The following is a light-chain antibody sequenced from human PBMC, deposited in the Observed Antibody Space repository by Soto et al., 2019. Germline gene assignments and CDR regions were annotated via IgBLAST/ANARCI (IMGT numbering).Light chain of an antibody. V-gene: IGLV2-8*01. CDR2: EVS. Sequence: QSALTQPPSASGSPGQSVTISCTGTSSDVGGYNYVSWYQQHPGKAPKLMISEVSKRPSGVPDRFSGSKSGNTASLTVSGLQAEDEADYYCSSFAGSNVVFGGGTKVTV. CDR3: SSFAGSNVV. CDR1: SSDVGGYNY. J-gene: IGLJ2*01.